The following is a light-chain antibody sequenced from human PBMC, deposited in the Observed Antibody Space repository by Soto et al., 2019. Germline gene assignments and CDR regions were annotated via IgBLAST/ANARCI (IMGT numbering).Light chain of an antibody. CDR1: QSVSSY. CDR3: QKRSNWPVT. CDR2: DAS. Sequence: EIVLTQSPGTLSLSPGERATLSCRASQSVSSYLAWYQQKPGQAPRLLIYDASTRATGISARFSGSGSGTDFTLTISSLEPEDFEVYYCQKRSNWPVTFGQGTTVEVK. J-gene: IGKJ1*01. V-gene: IGKV3-11*01.